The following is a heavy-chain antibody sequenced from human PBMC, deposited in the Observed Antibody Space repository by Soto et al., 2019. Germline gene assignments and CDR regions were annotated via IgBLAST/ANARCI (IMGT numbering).Heavy chain of an antibody. D-gene: IGHD6-19*01. J-gene: IGHJ4*02. CDR3: AKVSKGCGWYDTSSPPDY. CDR2: ISYDGSNK. V-gene: IGHV3-30*18. Sequence: GGSLRLSCAASGFTFSSYGMHWVRQAPGKGLEWVAVISYDGSNKYYADSVKGRFTISRDNSKNTLYLQMNSLRAEDTAVYYCAKVSKGCGWYDTSSPPDYWGQGTLVTVSS. CDR1: GFTFSSYG.